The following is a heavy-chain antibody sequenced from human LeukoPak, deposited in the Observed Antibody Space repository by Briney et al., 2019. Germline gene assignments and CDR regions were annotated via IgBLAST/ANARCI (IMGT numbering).Heavy chain of an antibody. D-gene: IGHD3-22*01. CDR2: ISYDGSNK. V-gene: IGHV3-30-3*01. CDR1: GFTFSSYA. Sequence: PGGSLRLSCAASGFTFSSYAMHWVRQAPGKGLEWVAVISYDGSNKYYADSVKGRFTISRDNSKNTLYLQMNSLRAEDTAAYYCARDNYYDSSGYYYYYYGMDVWGQGTTVTVSS. CDR3: ARDNYYDSSGYYYYYYGMDV. J-gene: IGHJ6*02.